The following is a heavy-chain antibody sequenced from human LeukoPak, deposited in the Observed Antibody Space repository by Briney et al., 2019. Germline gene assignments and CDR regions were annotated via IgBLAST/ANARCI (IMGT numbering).Heavy chain of an antibody. V-gene: IGHV1-69*13. CDR3: ARDRTYCGGDCYLSVYYYGMDV. D-gene: IGHD2-21*02. J-gene: IGHJ6*02. CDR2: IIPIFGTA. Sequence: SVKVSCKASGGTFSIYAISWVRQAPGQGLEWMGGIIPIFGTANYAQKFQGRVTITADESTSTAYMELSSLRSEDTAVYYCARDRTYCGGDCYLSVYYYGMDVWGQGTTVTVSS. CDR1: GGTFSIYA.